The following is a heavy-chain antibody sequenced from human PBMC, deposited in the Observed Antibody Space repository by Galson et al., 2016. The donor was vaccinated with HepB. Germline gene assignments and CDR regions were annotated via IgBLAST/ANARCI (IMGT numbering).Heavy chain of an antibody. CDR2: IYYSGST. D-gene: IGHD6-19*01. Sequence: SETLSLTCTVSGGSISSSSYYWGWIRQPPGKGLEWIGSIYYSGSTYYDPSLKSRVTISVDTSKKQFSLKLSSVIAADTAVYYCARGREFIAVTGSRWFDPWGQGTLVTISS. V-gene: IGHV4-39*01. CDR3: ARGREFIAVTGSRWFDP. CDR1: GGSISSSSYY. J-gene: IGHJ5*02.